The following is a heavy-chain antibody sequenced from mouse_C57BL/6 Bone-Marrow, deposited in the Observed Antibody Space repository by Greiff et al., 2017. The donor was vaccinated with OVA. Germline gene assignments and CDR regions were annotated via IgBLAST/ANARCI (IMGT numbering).Heavy chain of an antibody. V-gene: IGHV2-6-1*01. J-gene: IGHJ3*01. CDR3: ARHVDGYDAAFAY. Sequence: VHLVESGPGLVAPSQSLSITCTVSGFSLTSYGVHWVRPPPGTGLEWLVVIWRDGSTTYNSALKSRLSISKDNSKSQVFLKMNSLQTDDTAMYYCARHVDGYDAAFAYWGQGTLVTVSA. CDR2: IWRDGST. CDR1: GFSLTSYG. D-gene: IGHD2-2*01.